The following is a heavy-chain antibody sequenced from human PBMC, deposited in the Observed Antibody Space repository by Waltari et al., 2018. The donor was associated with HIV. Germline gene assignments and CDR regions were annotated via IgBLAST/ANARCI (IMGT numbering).Heavy chain of an antibody. CDR1: GGSISSYY. CDR2: IYYSAST. D-gene: IGHD3-22*01. V-gene: IGHV4-59*01. J-gene: IGHJ6*02. CDR3: ARDRYDSSGYNLRGYYYGMDV. Sequence: QVQLQESGPGLVKPSETLSLTCTVSGGSISSYYWSWIRQPPGKGLEWIGYIYYSASTNYTPSLQRRVTISVDTSKNQFSLKLSSVTAADTAVYYCARDRYDSSGYNLRGYYYGMDVWGQGTTVTVSS.